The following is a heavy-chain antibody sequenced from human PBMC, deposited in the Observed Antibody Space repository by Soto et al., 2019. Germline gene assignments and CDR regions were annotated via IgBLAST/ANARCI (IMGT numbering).Heavy chain of an antibody. J-gene: IGHJ4*02. CDR3: ARGDLYSSSPDY. D-gene: IGHD6-6*01. V-gene: IGHV3-33*01. Sequence: QEQLVESGGGVVQPGRSLRLSCAASGFSFSRHGMHWVHQAPGKGLEWVAIIWYDGSNKYYADSVKGRFTISRDNSKNTLYLQMNSLRAEDTAVYYCARGDLYSSSPDYWGQGTLVTVSS. CDR2: IWYDGSNK. CDR1: GFSFSRHG.